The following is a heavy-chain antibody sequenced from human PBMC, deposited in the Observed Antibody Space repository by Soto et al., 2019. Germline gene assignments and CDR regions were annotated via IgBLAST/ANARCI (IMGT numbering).Heavy chain of an antibody. CDR3: AHRRKDSGSHNAFDV. J-gene: IGHJ3*01. V-gene: IGHV2-5*02. D-gene: IGHD3-22*01. CDR1: GFSLNTYGVG. CDR2: IYWDDDD. Sequence: QITLKESGPTVVKPTQTLTLTCTFSGFSLNTYGVGVAWIRQPPGKALEWLALIYWDDDDRYSPSLRSRLTITQDTSKNQVVLTITNMDPIDTATYYCAHRRKDSGSHNAFDVWGQGTMVTVSS.